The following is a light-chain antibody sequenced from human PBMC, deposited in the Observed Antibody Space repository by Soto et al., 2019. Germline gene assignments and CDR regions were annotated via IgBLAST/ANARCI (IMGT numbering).Light chain of an antibody. V-gene: IGLV2-11*01. CDR3: CSDAGSHTVV. CDR1: SSDVGGYNY. J-gene: IGLJ2*01. Sequence: QSALTQPRSVSGSPGQSVTISCTGTSSDVGGYNYVSWYQQHPGKAPKLMIYRFSGSKSGNTASLTISGLQAEDEADYYCCSDAGSHTVVFGGGTKLTVL.